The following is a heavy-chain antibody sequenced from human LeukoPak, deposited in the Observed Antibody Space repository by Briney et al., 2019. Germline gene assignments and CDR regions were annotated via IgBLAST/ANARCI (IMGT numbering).Heavy chain of an antibody. CDR2: INHSGST. V-gene: IGHV4-34*01. CDR1: GGSFSGYY. J-gene: IGHJ4*02. D-gene: IGHD2-15*01. CDR3: ARGGMVVVAADFDY. Sequence: SETLSLTCAVYGGSFSGYYWSWIRQPPGKGLEWIGEINHSGSTNYNPSLKSRVTISVDTSKNQFSLKLSSVTAADTAVYYCARGGMVVVAADFDYWGQGTLVTVSS.